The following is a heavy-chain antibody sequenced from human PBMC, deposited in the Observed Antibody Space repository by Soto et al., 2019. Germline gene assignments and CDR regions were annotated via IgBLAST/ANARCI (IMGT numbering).Heavy chain of an antibody. D-gene: IGHD6-19*01. J-gene: IGHJ3*02. CDR3: ARGFDISYWYGAYDI. CDR2: IKKDGSQI. Sequence: GGSLRLSCAASEFTFSGYWMTWVRQAPGKGLEWVAIIKKDGSQIYYVDSLKGRFIISRDNAKNSLYLQMNGLRAEDTAVYYCARGFDISYWYGAYDIWGQGTMVTVSS. CDR1: EFTFSGYW. V-gene: IGHV3-7*01.